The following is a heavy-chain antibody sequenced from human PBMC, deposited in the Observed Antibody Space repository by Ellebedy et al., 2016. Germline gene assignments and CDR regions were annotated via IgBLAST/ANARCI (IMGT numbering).Heavy chain of an antibody. CDR3: ARDGFVGAYDY. Sequence: SETLSLTCTVSGGSISSYYWSWIRQPPGKRLEWIGYIYYSGNTNYNPSLKSRVTISVDTSKNQFSLTLSSVTAADTAVYYCARDGFVGAYDYWGQGTLVTVSS. J-gene: IGHJ4*02. D-gene: IGHD1-26*01. CDR2: IYYSGNT. V-gene: IGHV4-59*12. CDR1: GGSISSYY.